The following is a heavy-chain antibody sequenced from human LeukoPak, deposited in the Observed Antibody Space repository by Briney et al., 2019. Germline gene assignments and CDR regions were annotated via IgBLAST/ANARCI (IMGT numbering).Heavy chain of an antibody. CDR3: AKDIGGGGQQLADY. Sequence: TGGSLRLSCAASGFTFDDYAMHWVRQAPGKGLEWVSGISWNSGSIGYADSVKGRFTISRDNAKNSLYLQMNSLRAEDTALYYCAKDIGGGGQQLADYWGQGTLVTVSS. J-gene: IGHJ4*02. CDR2: ISWNSGSI. CDR1: GFTFDDYA. V-gene: IGHV3-9*01. D-gene: IGHD6-13*01.